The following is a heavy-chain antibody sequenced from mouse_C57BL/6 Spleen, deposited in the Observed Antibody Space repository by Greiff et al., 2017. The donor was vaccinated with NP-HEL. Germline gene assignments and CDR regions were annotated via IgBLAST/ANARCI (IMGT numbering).Heavy chain of an antibody. Sequence: QVQLQQSGAELVMPGASVKLSCKASGYTFTSYWMHWVKQRPGQGLEWIGEIDPSDSYTNYNQKFKGKSTLTVDKSSSTAYMQLSSLTSEDSAVYYCARRLGTYAMDYWGQGTSVTVSS. D-gene: IGHD4-1*01. CDR1: GYTFTSYW. CDR2: IDPSDSYT. J-gene: IGHJ4*01. V-gene: IGHV1-69*01. CDR3: ARRLGTYAMDY.